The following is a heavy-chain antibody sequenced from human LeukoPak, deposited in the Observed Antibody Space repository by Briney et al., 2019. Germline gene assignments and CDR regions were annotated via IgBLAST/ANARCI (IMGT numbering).Heavy chain of an antibody. CDR3: TRGSIAYSYMDV. V-gene: IGHV4-59*01. J-gene: IGHJ6*03. Sequence: SETLSLTCTVSGGSISSYYWSWIRQPPGKGLELIGNIYYSGSTNYNPSLKSRVTISVDTSKNQFSLKLSSVTAADTAVYYCTRGSIAYSYMDVWGKGSTVTISS. CDR1: GGSISSYY. D-gene: IGHD3-22*01. CDR2: IYYSGST.